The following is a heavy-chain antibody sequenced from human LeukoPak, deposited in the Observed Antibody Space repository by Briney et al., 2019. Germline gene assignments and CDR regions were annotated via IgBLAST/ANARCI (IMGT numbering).Heavy chain of an antibody. CDR1: GFTLSSHN. V-gene: IGHV3-48*01. Sequence: GGSLRLSCVASGFTLSSHNINWVRQAPGRGLEWVSHISSSGSVTYYGDSVKGRITISRDNAKNSVSLYMNSLRAEDSAVYYCARPGITAFDIWGQGTMVTVSS. J-gene: IGHJ3*02. CDR3: ARPGITAFDI. D-gene: IGHD3-10*01. CDR2: ISSSGSVT.